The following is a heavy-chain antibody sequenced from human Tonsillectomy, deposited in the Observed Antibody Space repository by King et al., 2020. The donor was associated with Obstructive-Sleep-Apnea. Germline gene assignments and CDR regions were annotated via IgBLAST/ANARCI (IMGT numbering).Heavy chain of an antibody. J-gene: IGHJ4*02. CDR1: GGSISSGDYY. D-gene: IGHD3-9*01. CDR2: IYYSGST. CDR3: ARGGYFDWLLSYFDY. V-gene: IGHV4-30-4*01. Sequence: QLQESGPGLVKPSQTLSLTCTVSGGSISSGDYYWSWIRQPPGKGLEWIGYIYYSGSTYYNPSLKSRVTISVETSKNQFSLKLSSVTAADTAVYYCARGGYFDWLLSYFDYWGQGTLVTVSS.